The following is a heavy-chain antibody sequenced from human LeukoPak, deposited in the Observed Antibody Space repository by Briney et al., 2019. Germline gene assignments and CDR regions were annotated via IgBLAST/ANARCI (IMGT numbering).Heavy chain of an antibody. CDR2: IYYSGST. V-gene: IGHV4-39*01. CDR1: GGSISSSSYY. D-gene: IGHD1-26*01. J-gene: IGHJ3*02. CDR3: ARHVVGATLGAFDI. Sequence: SETLSLTCTVSGGSISSSSYYWGWIRQPPGKGLEWIGSIYYSGSTYYNPSLKSRVTISVDTSKNQFSLKLSSVTAADTAVYYCARHVVGATLGAFDIWGQGTMVTVSS.